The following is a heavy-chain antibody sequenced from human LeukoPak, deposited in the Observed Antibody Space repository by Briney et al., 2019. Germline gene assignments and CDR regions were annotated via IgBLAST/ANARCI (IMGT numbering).Heavy chain of an antibody. CDR3: ARDRSQGYFDWLLSNTNAFDI. CDR1: GYTFTGYY. D-gene: IGHD3-9*01. J-gene: IGHJ3*02. CDR2: INPNSGGT. Sequence: ASVKVSCKASGYTFTGYYMHWVRQAPGQGLEWMGWINPNSGGTNYAQKFQGWVTMTRDTSISTAYMELSRLRSDDTAVYYCARDRSQGYFDWLLSNTNAFDIWGQGTMVTVSS. V-gene: IGHV1-2*04.